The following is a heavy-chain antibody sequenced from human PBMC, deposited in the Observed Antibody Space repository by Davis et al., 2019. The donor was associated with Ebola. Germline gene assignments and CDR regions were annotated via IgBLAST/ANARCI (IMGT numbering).Heavy chain of an antibody. CDR3: ARHVFYSDSSGYYFYFDY. Sequence: MPGGSLRLSCTVSGGSISSYYWSWIRQPPGKGLEWIGYIYYSGSTNYNPSLKSRVTISVDTSKNQFSLQLSSVTAADTAVYYCARHVFYSDSSGYYFYFDYWGQGTLVTVSS. CDR2: IYYSGST. J-gene: IGHJ4*02. D-gene: IGHD3-22*01. V-gene: IGHV4-59*08. CDR1: GGSISSYY.